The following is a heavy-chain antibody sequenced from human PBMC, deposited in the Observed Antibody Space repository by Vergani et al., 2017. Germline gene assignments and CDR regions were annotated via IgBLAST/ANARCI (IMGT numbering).Heavy chain of an antibody. CDR1: GFTFSSYE. CDR3: AMVGRRNSWYFSDGELGY. J-gene: IGHJ4*02. Sequence: EVQLVESGGGLVQPGGSLRLSCAASGFTFSSYEMNWVRQAPGKGLEWVSYISSSGSTIYYADSVKGRFTISRDNGKNSLYLQMNSLRAEDTAVYYCAMVGRRNSWYFSDGELGYWGQGTLVTVSS. CDR2: ISSSGSTI. V-gene: IGHV3-48*03. D-gene: IGHD6-13*01.